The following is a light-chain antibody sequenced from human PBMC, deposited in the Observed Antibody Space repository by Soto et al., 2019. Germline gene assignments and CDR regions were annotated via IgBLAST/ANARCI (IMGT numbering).Light chain of an antibody. J-gene: IGKJ1*01. V-gene: IGKV1-5*01. CDR1: QSISSW. CDR2: DAS. CDR3: QQYRT. Sequence: DIQMTQSPSTLSASVGDRVTLTCRASQSISSWLAWYQQKPGKAPKLLIYDASSLESGVPSRFSGRGAGTEFTLTISSLQPDDFATYYCQQYRTFGQGTKVDIK.